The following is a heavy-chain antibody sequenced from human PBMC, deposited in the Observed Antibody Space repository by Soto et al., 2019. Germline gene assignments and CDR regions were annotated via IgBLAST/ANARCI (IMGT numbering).Heavy chain of an antibody. CDR1: GGSISSYY. Sequence: SETLSLTCTVSGGSISSYYWSWIRQPPGKGLEWIGYIYYSGSTNYNPSLKSRVTISVDTSKNQFSLKLSSVTAADTAVYYCARGSSGGYIRRYYYYYYGMDVWGQGTTVTVSS. J-gene: IGHJ6*02. D-gene: IGHD3-10*01. CDR3: ARGSSGGYIRRYYYYYYGMDV. V-gene: IGHV4-59*12. CDR2: IYYSGST.